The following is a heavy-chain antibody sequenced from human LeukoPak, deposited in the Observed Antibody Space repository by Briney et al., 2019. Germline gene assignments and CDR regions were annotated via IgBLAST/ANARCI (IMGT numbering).Heavy chain of an antibody. Sequence: GGSLRLSCAASGFTFRSYAMTWVRHAPGKGLEWVSSIRHSGGSTYYADSVKGRFTISRDNSKNTLYLQMNSLRVEDAAVYFCAKARQLHDSSGNYYFDFWGQGTLVTVSS. CDR3: AKARQLHDSSGNYYFDF. V-gene: IGHV3-23*01. J-gene: IGHJ4*02. CDR1: GFTFRSYA. D-gene: IGHD3-22*01. CDR2: IRHSGGST.